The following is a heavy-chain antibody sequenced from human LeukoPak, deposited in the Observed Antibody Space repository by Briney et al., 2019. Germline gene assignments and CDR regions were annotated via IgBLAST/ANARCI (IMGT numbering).Heavy chain of an antibody. J-gene: IGHJ5*02. D-gene: IGHD3-16*01. CDR3: AREVAGRRLGSWFVL. Sequence: GGGLRLSCAASGLTFSSYWMSWVGQAPGRGGEGVGNIKQEGREKYYVVSVKGRFTISRDNAKNSLNLQIHSLIAEDTSVYYCAREVAGRRLGSWFVLWGQGTLVTVSS. CDR1: GLTFSSYW. V-gene: IGHV3-7*01. CDR2: IKQEGREK.